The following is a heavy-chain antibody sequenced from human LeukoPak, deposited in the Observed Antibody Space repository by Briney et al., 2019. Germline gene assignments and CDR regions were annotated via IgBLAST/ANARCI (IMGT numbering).Heavy chain of an antibody. CDR2: IYYSAIT. D-gene: IGHD6-19*01. J-gene: IGHJ4*02. CDR3: ARAVVSSGWLDY. V-gene: IGHV4-59*01. CDR1: GGSISSYY. Sequence: SETLSLTCTVSGGSISSYYWSWIRQPPGKGLEWIGYIYYSAITNYNPSLKSRVTISVDTSKNQFSLKLSSVTAADTAVYYCARAVVSSGWLDYWGQGTLVTVSS.